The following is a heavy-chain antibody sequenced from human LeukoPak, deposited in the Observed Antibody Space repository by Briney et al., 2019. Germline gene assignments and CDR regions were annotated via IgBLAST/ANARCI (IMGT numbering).Heavy chain of an antibody. CDR1: ATISSNTYY. J-gene: IGHJ4*02. Sequence: PSETLSLTCTVSATISSNTYYWGWVRQTPGKGLEWIGSIYSSGSTYYNPSLKSRVTISLDTSKNQFSLKLSSVAAADTAAYYCARLTAGTVDYWGPGTLVTVSS. CDR2: IYSSGST. CDR3: ARLTAGTVDY. V-gene: IGHV4-39*01. D-gene: IGHD1-1*01.